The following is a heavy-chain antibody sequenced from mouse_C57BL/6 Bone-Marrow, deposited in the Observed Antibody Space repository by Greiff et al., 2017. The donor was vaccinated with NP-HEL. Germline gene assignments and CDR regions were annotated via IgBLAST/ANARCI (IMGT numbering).Heavy chain of an antibody. CDR2: LWRGGST. D-gene: IGHD3-1*01. J-gene: IGHJ4*01. V-gene: IGHV2-5*01. Sequence: QVQLQQSGPGLVQPSQSLSITCTVSGFSLTSYGVHWVRQSPGKGLEWLGVLWRGGSTDYNAAFMSRLSITKDNSKSRVFFKMNSLQAEDTAIYYCAKGLLEAMDYWGQGTSVTVSS. CDR3: AKGLLEAMDY. CDR1: GFSLTSYG.